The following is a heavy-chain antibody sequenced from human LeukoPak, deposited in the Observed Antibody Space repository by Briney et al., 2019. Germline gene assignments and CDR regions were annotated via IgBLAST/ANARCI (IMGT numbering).Heavy chain of an antibody. CDR2: ISSSGSTI. CDR3: ARGYCSGGSCYPDYFDY. Sequence: PGGCLRLSCAASGFTFSSYEMNWVRQAPGKGLEWVSCISSSGSTIYYADSVKGRSTISRDNARNSLYLQMNSLRAEDTAVYYCARGYCSGGSCYPDYFDYWGQGTLVTVSS. D-gene: IGHD2-15*01. J-gene: IGHJ4*02. CDR1: GFTFSSYE. V-gene: IGHV3-48*03.